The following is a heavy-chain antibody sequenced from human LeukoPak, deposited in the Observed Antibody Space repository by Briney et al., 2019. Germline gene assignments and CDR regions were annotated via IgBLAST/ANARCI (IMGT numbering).Heavy chain of an antibody. D-gene: IGHD5-18*01. CDR2: ISGSGGST. Sequence: GGSLRLSCAASGFTFRSSAMSWVRQAPGKGLEWVSAISGSGGSTYYADSVKGRFTISRDNSKNTLYLQMNSLRAEDTAVYYCAKHVDTAMVSHFDYWGQGALVTVSS. CDR3: AKHVDTAMVSHFDY. J-gene: IGHJ4*02. V-gene: IGHV3-23*01. CDR1: GFTFRSSA.